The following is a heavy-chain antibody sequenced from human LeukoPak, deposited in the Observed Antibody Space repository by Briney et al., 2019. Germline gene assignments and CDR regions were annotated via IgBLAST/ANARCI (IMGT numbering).Heavy chain of an antibody. CDR3: ARQVSCNSSICYDY. CDR1: GGSISGYY. Sequence: PSETLSLTCTVSGGSISGYYWSWIRQPPGKRLEWIAYFYYSGSTNYNPSLKSRVTISVDMPKNQFSLKLSSVTAADTAVYYCARQVSCNSSICYDYWGQGTLVTVSS. D-gene: IGHD2-2*01. J-gene: IGHJ4*02. V-gene: IGHV4-59*08. CDR2: FYYSGST.